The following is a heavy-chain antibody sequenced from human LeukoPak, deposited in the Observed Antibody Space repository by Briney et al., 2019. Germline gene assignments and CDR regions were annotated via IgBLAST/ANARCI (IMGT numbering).Heavy chain of an antibody. CDR3: ARETYYYDSSGYPSDY. D-gene: IGHD3-22*01. Sequence: GGSLRLSCAASGLTFSIYWMHWVRQAPGKGLVWVSRIDPDGSRTSYADSVKGRFTISRDNAKNTLYLQMNSLRAEDTAVYYCARETYYYDSSGYPSDYWGQGTLVPVSS. CDR1: GLTFSIYW. V-gene: IGHV3-74*01. J-gene: IGHJ4*02. CDR2: IDPDGSRT.